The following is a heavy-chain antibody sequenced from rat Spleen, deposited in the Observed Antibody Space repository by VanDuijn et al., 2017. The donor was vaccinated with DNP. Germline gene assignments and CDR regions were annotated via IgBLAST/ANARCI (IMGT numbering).Heavy chain of an antibody. CDR2: ISSGGST. CDR1: GFSLISYT. Sequence: QVQLKESGPGLVQPSQTLPLTCTVSGFSLISYTVSWVRQPPGKGLEWIETISSGGSTYYNSALKSRLSIRRDTSKSQVFLKMNSLQTEDTAMYFWARCNYGSYYYAMDAWGQGTSVTVSS. D-gene: IGHD1-3*01. J-gene: IGHJ4*01. V-gene: IGHV2-6*01. CDR3: ARCNYGSYYYAMDA.